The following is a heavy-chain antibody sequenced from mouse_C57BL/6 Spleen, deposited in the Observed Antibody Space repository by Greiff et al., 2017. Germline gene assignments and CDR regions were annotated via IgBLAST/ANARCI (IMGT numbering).Heavy chain of an antibody. Sequence: VKQSCKASGYTFTSYWMHWVKQRPGQGLEWIGEIDPSDSYTNYNQKFKGKSTLTVDKSSSTAYMQLSSLTSEDSAVYYCARRGLYDYDGAMDYWGQGTSVTVSS. CDR2: IDPSDSYT. CDR1: GYTFTSYW. V-gene: IGHV1-69*01. D-gene: IGHD2-4*01. J-gene: IGHJ4*01. CDR3: ARRGLYDYDGAMDY.